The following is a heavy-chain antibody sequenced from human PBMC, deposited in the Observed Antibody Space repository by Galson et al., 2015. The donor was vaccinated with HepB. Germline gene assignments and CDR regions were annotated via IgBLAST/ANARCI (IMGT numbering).Heavy chain of an antibody. Sequence: SVKVSCKASGYTFTSYAMNWVRQAPGQGLEWMGWINTNTGNPTYAQGFTGRFVFSLDTSVSTAYLQISSLKAEDTAVYYCARDGITMVRGEDAFDIWGQGTMDTVSS. CDR1: GYTFTSYA. CDR2: INTNTGNP. D-gene: IGHD3-10*01. J-gene: IGHJ3*02. CDR3: ARDGITMVRGEDAFDI. V-gene: IGHV7-4-1*02.